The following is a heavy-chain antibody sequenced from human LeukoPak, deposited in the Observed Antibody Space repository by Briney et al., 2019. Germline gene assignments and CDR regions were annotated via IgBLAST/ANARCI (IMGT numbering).Heavy chain of an antibody. CDR1: GFTVSDYF. CDR3: TRDPDA. V-gene: IGHV3-66*01. CDR2: VYRSGDT. J-gene: IGHJ5*02. Sequence: GGSLRLSCAASGFTVSDYFMSWFRKAPGKGLEWVSVVYRSGDTYHSDSVKGRFSLSRDKSKNTLYLQMNSLRAEDTAVYCCTRDPDAWGQGTLVTVSS.